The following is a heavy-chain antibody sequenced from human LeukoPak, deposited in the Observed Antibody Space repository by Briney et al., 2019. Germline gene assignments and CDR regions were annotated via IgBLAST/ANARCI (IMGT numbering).Heavy chain of an antibody. CDR3: ARDPGFSSFDH. CDR1: GFTFSNYW. V-gene: IGHV3-7*01. CDR2: INQDGSVK. D-gene: IGHD3-3*02. J-gene: IGHJ4*02. Sequence: GGSLRLSCAVSGFTFSNYWVTWVRQTPGKGLEFVANINQDGSVKNHVGSVKGRFTISRDNVKNSLYLQMSSLRVDDTATYFCARDPGFSSFDHWGQGTLVTVSS.